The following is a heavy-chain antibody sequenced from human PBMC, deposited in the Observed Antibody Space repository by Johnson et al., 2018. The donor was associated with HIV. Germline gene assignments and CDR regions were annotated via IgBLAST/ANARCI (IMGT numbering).Heavy chain of an antibody. CDR3: AREYSSSWFPPSRAFDI. Sequence: VQLVESGGGVVQPGRSLRLSCAASIFTFSRYWMSWVRQAPGKGLEWVANIKQDGSEKYYVDSVKGRFTISRDNAKNSLYLQMKSLRAEDTAVYYCAREYSSSWFPPSRAFDIWGQGTMVTVSS. CDR2: IKQDGSEK. V-gene: IGHV3-7*03. CDR1: IFTFSRYW. D-gene: IGHD6-13*01. J-gene: IGHJ3*02.